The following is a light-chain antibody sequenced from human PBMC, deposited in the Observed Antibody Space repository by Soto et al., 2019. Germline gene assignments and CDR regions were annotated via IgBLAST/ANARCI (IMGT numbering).Light chain of an antibody. CDR3: QSYDSTLSGSRV. CDR2: GDS. J-gene: IGLJ2*01. Sequence: QSVLTQPPSVSGAPGQRVTISCTGSSSNIGAGYDVHWYQQLPGAAPKLLIYGDSNRPSGVPDRFSASKSGTSASLAITGLQAEDEADYYCQSYDSTLSGSRVFGGGTKLTV. CDR1: SSNIGAGYD. V-gene: IGLV1-40*01.